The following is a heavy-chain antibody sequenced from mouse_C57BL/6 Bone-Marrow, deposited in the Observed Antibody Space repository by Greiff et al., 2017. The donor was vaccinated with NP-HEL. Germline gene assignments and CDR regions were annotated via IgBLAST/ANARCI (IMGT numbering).Heavy chain of an antibody. Sequence: EVQLVESGEGLVKPGGSLKLSCAASGFTFSSYAMSWVRQTPEKRLEWVAYISSGGDYIYYADTVKGRFTISRDNARNTLYLQMSSLKSEDTAMYYCTRGYVYYYGSSYALRYWGQGTSVTVSS. CDR3: TRGYVYYYGSSYALRY. V-gene: IGHV5-9-1*02. CDR2: ISSGGDYI. J-gene: IGHJ4*01. D-gene: IGHD1-1*01. CDR1: GFTFSSYA.